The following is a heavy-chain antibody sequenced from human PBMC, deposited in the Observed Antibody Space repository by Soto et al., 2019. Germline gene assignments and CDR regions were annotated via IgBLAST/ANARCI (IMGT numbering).Heavy chain of an antibody. Sequence: QVQLVESGGGVVQPGRSLRLSCAASGFTFTSYAMHWVRQAPGKGLEWVAVISNDGRNYYYADSVRGRFTISRENTKNTLFLQIRSLRGEDSGVYYCATGTTLAIFAYGMDVWGQGPTVTVSS. CDR2: ISNDGRNY. J-gene: IGHJ6*02. CDR3: ATGTTLAIFAYGMDV. D-gene: IGHD3-3*01. CDR1: GFTFTSYA. V-gene: IGHV3-30*04.